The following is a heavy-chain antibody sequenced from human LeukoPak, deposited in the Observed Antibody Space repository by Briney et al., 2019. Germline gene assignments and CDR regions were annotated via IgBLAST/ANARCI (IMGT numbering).Heavy chain of an antibody. J-gene: IGHJ4*02. CDR3: AREAPSDIVLIY. CDR2: IIPIFGTA. Sequence: SVKVSCKTSGYIFSNYGISWVRQAPGQGLEWMGGIIPIFGTANYAQKFQGRVTITTDESTSTAYMELSSLRSEDTAVYYCAREAPSDIVLIYWGQGTLVTVSS. CDR1: GYIFSNYG. D-gene: IGHD2-8*01. V-gene: IGHV1-69*05.